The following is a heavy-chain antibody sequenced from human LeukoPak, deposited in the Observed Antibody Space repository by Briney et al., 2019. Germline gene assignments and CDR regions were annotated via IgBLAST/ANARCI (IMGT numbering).Heavy chain of an antibody. V-gene: IGHV3-23*01. CDR1: GFTFSSYA. J-gene: IGHJ3*02. D-gene: IGHD1-26*01. CDR2: ITSSGAST. CDR3: AKAGATILSAFDI. Sequence: GGSLRLSCGASGFTFSSYAMSWVRQAPGKGMEWVSVITSSGASTYYADSVKGRFTISRDNSKNTLYLQMNSLRAEDTAVYYYAKAGATILSAFDIWGQGTMVTVSS.